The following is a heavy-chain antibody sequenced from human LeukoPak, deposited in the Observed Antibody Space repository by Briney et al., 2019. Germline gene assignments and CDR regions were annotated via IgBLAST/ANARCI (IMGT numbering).Heavy chain of an antibody. CDR2: ISSSSSYI. CDR1: GFTFDSYS. D-gene: IGHD6-13*01. V-gene: IGHV3-21*01. J-gene: IGHJ4*02. CDR3: ARDWSSTPDY. Sequence: GGSLRLSCAASGFTFDSYSIKWVRQAPGKGLEWVSSISSSSSYIYYADSVKGRFTISRDNAKNSLYLQMNSLRAEDTAVYYCARDWSSTPDYWGQGTLVTVSS.